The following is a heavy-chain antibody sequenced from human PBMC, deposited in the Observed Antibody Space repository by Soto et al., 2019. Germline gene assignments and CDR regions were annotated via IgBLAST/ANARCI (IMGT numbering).Heavy chain of an antibody. CDR2: IYYSGST. Sequence: TSETLSLTCTVSGGSISSGGYYWSWIRQHPGKGLEWIGYIYYSGSTYYNPSLKSRVTLSIDTSKNQFSLKLSSVTVADTAVYYCARHYGSAIDYWGQGTLVTVSS. CDR3: ARHYGSAIDY. J-gene: IGHJ4*02. D-gene: IGHD1-26*01. V-gene: IGHV4-31*03. CDR1: GGSISSGGYY.